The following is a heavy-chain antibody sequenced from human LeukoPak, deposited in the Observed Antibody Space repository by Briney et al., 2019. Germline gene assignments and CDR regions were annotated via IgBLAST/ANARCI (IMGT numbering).Heavy chain of an antibody. Sequence: SVKVSCNASGDIFNSYSVSWVRQAPGQGLEWMGGIIPIFGSTNYAQKFQGRVTITTDQSTRTAYMELNSLSSDDTAVYYCARVGRSRGSLPNSYYYMDVWGEGTTVTVSS. CDR3: ARVGRSRGSLPNSYYYMDV. D-gene: IGHD1-26*01. CDR1: GDIFNSYS. V-gene: IGHV1-69*05. CDR2: IIPIFGST. J-gene: IGHJ6*03.